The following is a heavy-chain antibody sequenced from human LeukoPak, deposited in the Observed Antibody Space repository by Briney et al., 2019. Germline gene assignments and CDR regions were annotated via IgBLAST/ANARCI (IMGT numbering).Heavy chain of an antibody. D-gene: IGHD3-3*01. CDR2: ISGSGGST. Sequence: PGGSLRLSCAASGFTFSSYAMSWVRQAPGKGLEWVSAISGSGGSTYYADSVKGRFTISRDNSKSTLYLQMNSLRAEDTAVYYCANTPAFTIFGVVIIQGFDYWGQGTLVTVSS. J-gene: IGHJ4*02. CDR3: ANTPAFTIFGVVIIQGFDY. V-gene: IGHV3-23*01. CDR1: GFTFSSYA.